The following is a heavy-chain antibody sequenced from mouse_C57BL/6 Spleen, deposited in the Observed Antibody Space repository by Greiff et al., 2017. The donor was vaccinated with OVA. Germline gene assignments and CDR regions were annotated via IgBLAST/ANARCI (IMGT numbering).Heavy chain of an antibody. CDR1: GYAFSSYW. Sequence: VQLQESGAELVKPGASVKISCKASGYAFSSYWMNWVKQRPGKGLEWIGQIYPGDGDTNYNGKFKGKATLTADKTSSTAFRQLSSLASEDSAVYFCASRVYDGYYDYWGQGTTLTVSS. V-gene: IGHV1-80*01. J-gene: IGHJ2*01. CDR3: ASRVYDGYYDY. D-gene: IGHD2-3*01. CDR2: IYPGDGDT.